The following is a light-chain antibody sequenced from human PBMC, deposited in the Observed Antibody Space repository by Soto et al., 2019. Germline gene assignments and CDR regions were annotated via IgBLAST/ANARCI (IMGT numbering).Light chain of an antibody. CDR2: AAS. V-gene: IGKV1-39*01. Sequence: DIQMTQSPSSLSASVGDRVTITCRASQSISSYLNWYQQKPGKAPKLLIYAASSLQSGVPSRFSGSGSGTDFTLTISSLQPEYFATYYCQQSYSTLPFGQGPRLEIK. CDR1: QSISSY. CDR3: QQSYSTLP. J-gene: IGKJ5*01.